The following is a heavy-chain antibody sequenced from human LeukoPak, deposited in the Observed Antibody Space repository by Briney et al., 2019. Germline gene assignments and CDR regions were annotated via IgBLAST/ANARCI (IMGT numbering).Heavy chain of an antibody. Sequence: ASVKVSCKASGYTFTGYYMHWVRQAPGQGLEWMGWIDPNSGGTSYAQKFQGRVTMTRDTSISTAYMDLSRLRSDDTAVYYCAANTPRVVREDAFDIWGQGTMVTVSS. CDR2: IDPNSGGT. J-gene: IGHJ3*02. CDR3: AANTPRVVREDAFDI. V-gene: IGHV1-2*02. CDR1: GYTFTGYY. D-gene: IGHD2-21*01.